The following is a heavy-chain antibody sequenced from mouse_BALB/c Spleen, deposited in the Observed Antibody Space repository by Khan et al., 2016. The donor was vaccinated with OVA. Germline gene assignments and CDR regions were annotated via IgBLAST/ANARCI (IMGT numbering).Heavy chain of an antibody. J-gene: IGHJ3*01. CDR3: ARGRAWFAY. CDR2: ISSLAYTI. Sequence: EVELVESGGDLVQPGGSRKLSCAASGFTFSDYGMAWVRQAPGKGPEWVAFISSLAYTIYYADTVTGRFTISRENAKNTLYLEMSSLRSEDTAMYYCARGRAWFAYWGQGTLVTVSA. V-gene: IGHV5-15*02. CDR1: GFTFSDYG.